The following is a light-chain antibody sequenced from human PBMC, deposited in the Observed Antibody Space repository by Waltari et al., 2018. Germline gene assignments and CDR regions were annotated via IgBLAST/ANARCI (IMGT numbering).Light chain of an antibody. CDR1: QRISSW. CDR2: DAS. CDR3: QQYNSYSMYT. Sequence: DIQMTQSPSTLSASVGDRVTITCRASQRISSWLACYQQKPGKAPKLLIYDASSLESGVPSRFSGSGSGTEFTLTISSLQPDDFATYYCQQYNSYSMYTFGQGTKLEIK. J-gene: IGKJ2*01. V-gene: IGKV1-5*01.